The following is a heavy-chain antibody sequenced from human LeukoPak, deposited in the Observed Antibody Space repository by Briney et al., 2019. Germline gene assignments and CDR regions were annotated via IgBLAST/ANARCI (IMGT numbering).Heavy chain of an antibody. J-gene: IGHJ5*02. CDR1: GGSISSSSYY. V-gene: IGHV4-39*07. D-gene: IGHD3-3*01. CDR3: ARMYYDFWSGYSLNWFDP. Sequence: SETLSLTCTVSGGSISSSSYYWGWIRQPPGKGLEWIGSIYYSGSTYYNPSLKSRVTISVDTSKNQFSLKLSSVTAADTAVYYCARMYYDFWSGYSLNWFDPWGQGTLVTVSS. CDR2: IYYSGST.